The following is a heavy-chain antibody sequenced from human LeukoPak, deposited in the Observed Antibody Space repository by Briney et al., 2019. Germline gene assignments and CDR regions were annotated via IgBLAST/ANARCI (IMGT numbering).Heavy chain of an antibody. CDR1: GFTFSNYW. CDR2: ITSDASST. V-gene: IGHV3-74*01. J-gene: IGHJ4*02. Sequence: GGSLRLSRAASGFTFSNYWMQWVRQAPGKGLEWVSRITSDASSTSYADSVNGRFTISRDNGKNTLYLQITSLRAEDTAVYYCARDADGPGSLIDYWGRGTLVTVSS. CDR3: ARDADGPGSLIDY. D-gene: IGHD2-8*01.